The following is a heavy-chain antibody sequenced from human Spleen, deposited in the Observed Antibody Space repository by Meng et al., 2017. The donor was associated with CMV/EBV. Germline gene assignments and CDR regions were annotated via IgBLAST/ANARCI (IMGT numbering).Heavy chain of an antibody. CDR3: ARGLIRVPFDS. CDR1: GGSIFSSSHY. J-gene: IGHJ4*02. V-gene: IGHV4-39*07. CDR2: IYYGGNT. D-gene: IGHD4/OR15-4a*01. Sequence: TCAVSGGSIFSSSHYWGWIRQPPGKGLEWIGNIYYGGNTHYNSSLRSPVTISVDSSTNQLSLKLTSVTAADTAVYYCARGLIRVPFDSWGQGTLVTVSS.